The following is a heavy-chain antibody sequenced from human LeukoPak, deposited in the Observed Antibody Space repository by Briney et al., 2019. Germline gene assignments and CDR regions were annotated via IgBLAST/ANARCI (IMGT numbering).Heavy chain of an antibody. J-gene: IGHJ4*02. CDR3: ARGEYGSGSYQFDY. CDR1: GFTFSSYD. V-gene: IGHV3-13*01. Sequence: GGSLRLSCAASGFTFSSYDMHWVRQATGKGLEWVSAIGSAGDTYYPGSVKGRFTISRENAKNSLYLQMNSLRAGDTAVYYCARGEYGSGSYQFDYWGQGTLVTVSS. D-gene: IGHD3-10*01. CDR2: IGSAGDT.